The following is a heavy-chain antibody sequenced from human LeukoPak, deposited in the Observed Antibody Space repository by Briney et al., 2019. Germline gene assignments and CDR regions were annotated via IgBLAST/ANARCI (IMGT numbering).Heavy chain of an antibody. CDR3: ARDERDYYYYYMDV. CDR1: GASISSGTYY. Sequence: SETLSLTCTVSGASISSGTYYWSWIRQPAGKGLEWIGRIYTSGSTNYNPSLKSRVTISVDTSKNQFSLKLTSVTAADTAVYYCARDERDYYYYYMDVWGKGTTVTISS. V-gene: IGHV4-61*02. CDR2: IYTSGST. J-gene: IGHJ6*03.